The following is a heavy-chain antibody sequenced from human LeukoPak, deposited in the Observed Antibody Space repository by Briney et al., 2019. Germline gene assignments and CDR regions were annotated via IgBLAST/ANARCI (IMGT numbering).Heavy chain of an antibody. CDR3: ARKYSGSYFDY. D-gene: IGHD1-26*01. CDR2: IYYSGST. Sequence: SETLSLTCTVSGGSINSYYWSWIRQPPGKGLEWIGYIYYSGSTNYSPSLKGRVTISVDTSKNQFSLKLSSVTAADTAVYYCARKYSGSYFDYWGQGTLVTVSS. J-gene: IGHJ4*02. CDR1: GGSINSYY. V-gene: IGHV4-59*01.